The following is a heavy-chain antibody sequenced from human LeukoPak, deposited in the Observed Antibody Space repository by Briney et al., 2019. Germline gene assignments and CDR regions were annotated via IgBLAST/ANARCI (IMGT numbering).Heavy chain of an antibody. J-gene: IGHJ4*02. CDR2: FDPEDGET. V-gene: IGHV1-24*01. Sequence: ASVKVSCKVSGYTLTELSMHWVRQAPGKGLEWMGGFDPEDGETIYAQKFQGRVTITEDTSTDTAYMELSSLRSVAAAVYYCATEYSSGWYGGFDFWGQGTLVTVSS. D-gene: IGHD6-19*01. CDR3: ATEYSSGWYGGFDF. CDR1: GYTLTELS.